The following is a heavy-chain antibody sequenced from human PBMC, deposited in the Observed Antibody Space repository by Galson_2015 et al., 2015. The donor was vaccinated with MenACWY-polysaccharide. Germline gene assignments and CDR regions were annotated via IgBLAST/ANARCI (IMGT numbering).Heavy chain of an antibody. D-gene: IGHD5-12*01. Sequence: LSLTCTVSGGSISSSSYYWGWIRQPPGKGLEWIGTIYYGGSTYYNPSLKSRVTISVDTSKNQFSLKLTSVTAADTAVYYCARQGGSGRSHDYWGQGTLVTASS. CDR3: ARQGGSGRSHDY. CDR1: GGSISSSSYY. J-gene: IGHJ4*02. V-gene: IGHV4-39*01. CDR2: IYYGGST.